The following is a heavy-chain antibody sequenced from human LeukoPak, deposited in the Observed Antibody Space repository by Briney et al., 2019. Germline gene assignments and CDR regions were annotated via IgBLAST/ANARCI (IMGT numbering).Heavy chain of an antibody. CDR1: GGSFSDYY. CDR3: ARSGYSYGFGIFDY. CDR2: ISSSGSTI. J-gene: IGHJ4*02. Sequence: LSLTCAVYGGSFSDYYMSWIRQAPGKGLEWVSYISSSGSTIYYADSVKGRFTISRDNAKNSLYLQMNSLRAEDTAVYYCARSGYSYGFGIFDYWGQGTLVTVSS. D-gene: IGHD5-18*01. V-gene: IGHV3-11*01.